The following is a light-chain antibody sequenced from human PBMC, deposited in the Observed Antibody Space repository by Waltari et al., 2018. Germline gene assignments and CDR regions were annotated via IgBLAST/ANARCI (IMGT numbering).Light chain of an antibody. CDR3: CSYAGSSTLV. J-gene: IGLJ2*01. CDR2: EVS. CDR1: SSDVGSYNL. Sequence: QSALTQPASVSGSPGQSITISCTGTSSDVGSYNLVSWYQQHPGKAPKLMIYEVSKRPSGGSKRFSGSKSGNTASLTISGIQAEDEADYYCCSYAGSSTLVFGGGTKLTVL. V-gene: IGLV2-23*02.